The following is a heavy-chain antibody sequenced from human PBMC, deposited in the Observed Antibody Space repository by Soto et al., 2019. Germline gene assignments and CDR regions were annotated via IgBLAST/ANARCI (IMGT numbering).Heavy chain of an antibody. Sequence: GGSLRLSCVASGLPVAGSYMAWVRQAPGKGLEWASVIYNVGTTYYSQSVEGRFTISRDTSKNTLYLQMDGLRDEDTAVYYCVRPLPSGQTHARDVWGQGTAVTVSS. J-gene: IGHJ6*02. D-gene: IGHD3-10*01. CDR2: IYNVGTT. V-gene: IGHV3-53*01. CDR3: VRPLPSGQTHARDV. CDR1: GLPVAGSY.